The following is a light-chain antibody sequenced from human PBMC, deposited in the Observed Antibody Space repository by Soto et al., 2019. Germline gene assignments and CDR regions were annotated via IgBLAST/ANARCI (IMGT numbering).Light chain of an antibody. J-gene: IGKJ3*01. CDR2: AAS. CDR1: QGISSY. V-gene: IGKV1-9*01. Sequence: IQLTQSPSFLSASVGYRVTITCRASQGISSYLAWYQQKPGKAPKLLIYAASTLQSGVPSRFSGSGSGTEFTLTISSLQPEDFATYYCQQLNSYPLFGPGTKVDIK. CDR3: QQLNSYPL.